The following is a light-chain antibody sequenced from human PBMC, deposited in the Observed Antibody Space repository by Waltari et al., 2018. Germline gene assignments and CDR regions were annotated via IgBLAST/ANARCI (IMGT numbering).Light chain of an antibody. J-gene: IGKJ4*01. V-gene: IGKV1-12*01. CDR2: GAS. CDR1: QDVSTW. CDR3: QQTDSFPLT. Sequence: DIQMTQSPSSVSASVGDRVTNSCRASQDVSTWLAWYHQKPGKAPNLLIYGASSLQSGVPSRFSGSGSGTEFTLTINGLQPEDFATYYCQQTDSFPLTFGGGTKVEIK.